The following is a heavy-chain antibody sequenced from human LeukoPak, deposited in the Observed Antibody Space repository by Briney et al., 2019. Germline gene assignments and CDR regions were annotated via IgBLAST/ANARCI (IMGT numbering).Heavy chain of an antibody. CDR3: ARDHSVSQDFWSDDYYYYGMDV. CDR1: GGSISSSSYY. D-gene: IGHD3-3*01. Sequence: SETLSLTCTVSGGSISSSSYYWSWIRQPAGKGLEWIGRIYTSGSTNYNPSLKSRVTMSVDTSKNQFSLKLSSVTAADTAVYYCARDHSVSQDFWSDDYYYYGMDVWGQGTTVTVSS. V-gene: IGHV4-61*02. J-gene: IGHJ6*02. CDR2: IYTSGST.